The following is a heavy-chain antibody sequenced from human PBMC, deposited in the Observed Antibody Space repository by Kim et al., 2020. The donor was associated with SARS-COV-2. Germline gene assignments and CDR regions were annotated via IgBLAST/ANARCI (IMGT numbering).Heavy chain of an antibody. CDR1: GFTFSSYA. CDR3: ARVLIFGGDPQNYGMDV. Sequence: GGSLRLSCAASGFTFSSYAIHWVRQAPGKGLEWVAVISYDGRKIYYADSVKGRFTISRDISKNTLYLQMNSLRAEDTAVYYCARVLIFGGDPQNYGMDVWGQGTTVTVSS. V-gene: IGHV3-30*14. CDR2: ISYDGRKI. D-gene: IGHD3-3*01. J-gene: IGHJ6*02.